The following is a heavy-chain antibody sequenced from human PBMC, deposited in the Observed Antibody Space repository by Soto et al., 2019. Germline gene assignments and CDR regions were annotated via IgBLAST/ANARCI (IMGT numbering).Heavy chain of an antibody. V-gene: IGHV3-23*01. D-gene: IGHD3-22*01. CDR1: GFTFSSYA. Sequence: EVQLLESGGGLVQPGGSLRLSCEASGFTFSSYAMSWVRQAPGKGLEWVSTISGSDGSTYYADSVKGRFTISRDNSKNTLFLQMNSLRTKDTAVYYCAKYFVVIITHCQFGHWGQGTLVTVSS. CDR3: AKYFVVIITHCQFGH. CDR2: ISGSDGST. J-gene: IGHJ4*02.